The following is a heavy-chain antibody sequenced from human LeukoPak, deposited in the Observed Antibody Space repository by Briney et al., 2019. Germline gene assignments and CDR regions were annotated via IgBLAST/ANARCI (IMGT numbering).Heavy chain of an antibody. CDR3: AREAEVATKWAGFDY. CDR1: GGTFSSYA. D-gene: IGHD5-12*01. Sequence: ASVKVSCKASGGTFSSYAISWVRQAPGQGLEWMGRIIPILGMANYAQKFQGRVTITADKSTSTVYMELSSLRSEDTAVYYCAREAEVATKWAGFDYWGQGTLVTVSS. CDR2: IIPILGMA. V-gene: IGHV1-69*04. J-gene: IGHJ4*02.